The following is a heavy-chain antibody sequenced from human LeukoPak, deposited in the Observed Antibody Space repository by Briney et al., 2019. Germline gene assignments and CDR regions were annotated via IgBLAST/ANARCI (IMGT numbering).Heavy chain of an antibody. Sequence: ASVKASCKASGYTFTSYDINWVRQATGQGLEWMGWMNPNSGNTGYAQKFQGRVTMTRNTSISTAYMELSSLRSEDTAVYYCASLGVSSGWGFDYWGQGTLVTVSS. CDR1: GYTFTSYD. D-gene: IGHD6-19*01. CDR2: MNPNSGNT. J-gene: IGHJ4*02. CDR3: ASLGVSSGWGFDY. V-gene: IGHV1-8*01.